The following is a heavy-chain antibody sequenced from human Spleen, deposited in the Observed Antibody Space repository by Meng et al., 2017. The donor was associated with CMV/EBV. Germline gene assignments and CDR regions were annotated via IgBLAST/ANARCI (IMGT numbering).Heavy chain of an antibody. Sequence: GGSLRLSCEASGFTFSSYWMHWARQAPGKGLVWVSRINNDGSSTSYADSVKGRFTISRDNAKNSLYLQMNSLRAEDTAVYYCEASNPTPGYYYYYGMDVWGQGTTVTVSS. CDR1: GFTFSSYW. V-gene: IGHV3-74*01. D-gene: IGHD4-11*01. J-gene: IGHJ6*02. CDR3: EASNPTPGYYYYYGMDV. CDR2: INNDGSST.